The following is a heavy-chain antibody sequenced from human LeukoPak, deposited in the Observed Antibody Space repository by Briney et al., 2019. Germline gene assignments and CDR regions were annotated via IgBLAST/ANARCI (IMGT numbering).Heavy chain of an antibody. CDR2: MNPNSGNT. J-gene: IGHJ3*02. Sequence: ASVKVSCKASGYTFTSYDINWVRQATGQGLEWMGWMNPNSGNTDYAQKFQGRVTITRNTSTSTVYMELSSLRSEDTAVYYCAIYGEPDAFDIWGQGTMVTVSS. CDR1: GYTFTSYD. D-gene: IGHD3-10*01. V-gene: IGHV1-8*03. CDR3: AIYGEPDAFDI.